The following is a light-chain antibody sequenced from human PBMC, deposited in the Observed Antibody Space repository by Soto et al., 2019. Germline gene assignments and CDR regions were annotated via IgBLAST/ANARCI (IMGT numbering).Light chain of an antibody. CDR1: SSDVGGHNF. CDR2: EVN. Sequence: QSVLTQPPSASGSPGQSVTISCTGTSSDVGGHNFVSWYQQHPGKAPKLLIFEVNKRPSGVPDRFSGSKSGITASLTVAGLQPEDEAAFYCSSYTGTNNYVVFGGGTQLTVL. V-gene: IGLV2-8*01. J-gene: IGLJ2*01. CDR3: SSYTGTNNYVV.